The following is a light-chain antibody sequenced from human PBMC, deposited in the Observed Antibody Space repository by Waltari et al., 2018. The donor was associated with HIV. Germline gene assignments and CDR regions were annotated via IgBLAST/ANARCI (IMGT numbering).Light chain of an antibody. Sequence: EVVLTQSLAIMPVSPGERVTLSCSASQSVNNQLAWYQQKVGQAPRLLIRGASSRASGIPARFSGSGSGTDFSLTISSLKSEDFAIYYCQQYDNWPYTFGQGTKLDI. CDR3: QQYDNWPYT. CDR2: GAS. J-gene: IGKJ2*01. V-gene: IGKV3-15*01. CDR1: QSVNNQ.